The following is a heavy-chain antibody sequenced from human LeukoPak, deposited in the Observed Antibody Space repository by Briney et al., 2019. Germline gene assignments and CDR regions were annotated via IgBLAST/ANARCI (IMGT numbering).Heavy chain of an antibody. CDR2: INPNSGGT. Sequence: ASVKVSCKASGYTFTGYYMHWVRQAPGQGLEWMGWINPNSGGTNYAQKFQGWVTMTRDTSISTAYMELSRLRSDDTAVYYCARRLGDSSGWGFDCWGQGTLVTVSS. J-gene: IGHJ4*02. V-gene: IGHV1-2*04. D-gene: IGHD6-19*01. CDR3: ARRLGDSSGWGFDC. CDR1: GYTFTGYY.